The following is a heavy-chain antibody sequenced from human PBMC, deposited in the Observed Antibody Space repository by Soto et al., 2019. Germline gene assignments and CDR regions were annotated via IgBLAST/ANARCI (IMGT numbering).Heavy chain of an antibody. CDR1: GFTFSSYA. J-gene: IGHJ4*02. V-gene: IGHV3-30-3*01. D-gene: IGHD3-3*01. Sequence: LRLSCAASGFTFSSYAMHWVRQAPGKGLEWVAVISYDGSNKYYADSVKGRFTISRDNSKNTLYLQMNSLRAEDTAVYYCARALGPDFWSGFNDYWGQGTLVTVSS. CDR3: ARALGPDFWSGFNDY. CDR2: ISYDGSNK.